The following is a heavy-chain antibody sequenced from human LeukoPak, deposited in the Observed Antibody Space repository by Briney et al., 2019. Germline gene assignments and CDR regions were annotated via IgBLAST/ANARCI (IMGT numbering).Heavy chain of an antibody. CDR1: GGSISSGDYY. Sequence: PSQTLSLTCIVSGGSISSGDYYWSWIRQPPGKGLEWIGKINHSGSTNYNPSLKSRVTISVDTSKNQFSLKLSSVTAADTAVYYCATRKYLLTRVPSRGRHAFDIWGQGTMVTVSS. CDR2: INHSGST. J-gene: IGHJ3*02. V-gene: IGHV4-39*07. D-gene: IGHD6-19*01. CDR3: ATRKYLLTRVPSRGRHAFDI.